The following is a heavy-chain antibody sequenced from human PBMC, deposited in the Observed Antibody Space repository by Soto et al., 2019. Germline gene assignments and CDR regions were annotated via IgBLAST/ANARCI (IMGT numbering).Heavy chain of an antibody. CDR3: VKDQEDVVDMVYGMNAYDV. V-gene: IGHV3-30*18. CDR1: GFTFSSYG. CDR2: ISYDGRNT. Sequence: VQLVESGGGVVQPGRSLRLACAASGFTFSSYGMHWVRQAPGKGLAGVAVISYDGRNTDYVDSVEGRFTISRDNSKNTLYLQMNSLRTEDTAVYYSVKDQEDVVDMVYGMNAYDVWGQGTMVTVSS. D-gene: IGHD2-8*01. J-gene: IGHJ3*01.